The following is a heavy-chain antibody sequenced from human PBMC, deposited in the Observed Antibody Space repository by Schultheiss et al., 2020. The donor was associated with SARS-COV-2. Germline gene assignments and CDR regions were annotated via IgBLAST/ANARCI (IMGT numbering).Heavy chain of an antibody. CDR3: AIARRAPVDTAMVSRFDY. CDR1: GYTFTSYG. V-gene: IGHV1-69*13. D-gene: IGHD5-18*01. J-gene: IGHJ4*02. Sequence: SVKVSCKASGYTFTSYGISWVRQAPGQGLEWMGGIIPIFGTANYAQKFQGRVTITADESTSTAYMELSSLRSEDTAVYYCAIARRAPVDTAMVSRFDYWGQGTLVTVAS. CDR2: IIPIFGTA.